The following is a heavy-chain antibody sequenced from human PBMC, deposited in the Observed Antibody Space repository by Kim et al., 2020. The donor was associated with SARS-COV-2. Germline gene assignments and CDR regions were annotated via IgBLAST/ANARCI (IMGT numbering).Heavy chain of an antibody. CDR3: SRGGPAHEFDP. CDR1: GYTFTDYY. CDR2: IVTNSGGT. V-gene: IGHV1-2*02. Sequence: ASVKVSCKASGYTFTDYYIHWVRLAPGQGLEWMGWIVTNSGGTKYAQKFQDRVTMTRDTSISTAYMELTRLTSDDTAFYYCSRGGPAHEFDPWGQGTPVT. J-gene: IGHJ5*02.